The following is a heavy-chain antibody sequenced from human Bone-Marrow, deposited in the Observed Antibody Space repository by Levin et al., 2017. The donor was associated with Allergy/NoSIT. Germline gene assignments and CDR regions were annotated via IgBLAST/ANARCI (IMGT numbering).Heavy chain of an antibody. D-gene: IGHD3-16*01. CDR1: GGSISGYY. CDR2: THIDGST. J-gene: IGHJ4*02. CDR3: AKIKQGGAMFDY. Sequence: PSETLSLSCTVSGGSISGYYWSWIRQFPGKGLQWMGYTHIDGSTNYNPSLQSRVTMSLDTSKNQVSLELGSATAADTAVYYCAKIKQGGAMFDYWGQGTLVTVSS. V-gene: IGHV4-59*01.